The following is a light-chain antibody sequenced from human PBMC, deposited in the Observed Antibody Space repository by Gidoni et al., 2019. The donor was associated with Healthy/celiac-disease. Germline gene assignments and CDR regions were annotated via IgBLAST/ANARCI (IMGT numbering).Light chain of an antibody. J-gene: IGKJ1*01. CDR3: QQYGSSLVT. CDR1: QSVSSSY. V-gene: IGKV3-20*01. CDR2: GAS. Sequence: EIVLTQSPGTLSLSPGERATLSCRASQSVSSSYLAWYQQKPGQAPRLLIYGASSRATGIPDRFSGSGSGTDFTLTISRQEPEDFAVYYCQQYGSSLVTFGQGTKVEIK.